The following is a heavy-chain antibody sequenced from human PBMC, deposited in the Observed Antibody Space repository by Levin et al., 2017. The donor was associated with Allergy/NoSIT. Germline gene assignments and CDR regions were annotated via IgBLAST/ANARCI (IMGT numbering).Heavy chain of an antibody. CDR2: IYYSGST. J-gene: IGHJ4*02. CDR3: ARRVVVVPAAIEGAIDY. CDR1: GGSISSSSYY. D-gene: IGHD2-2*01. Sequence: PGGSLRLSCTVSGGSISSSSYYWGWIRQPPGKGLEWIGSIYYSGSTYYNPSLKSRVTISVDTSKNQFSLKLSSVTAADTAVYYCARRVVVVPAAIEGAIDYWGQGTLVTVSS. V-gene: IGHV4-39*01.